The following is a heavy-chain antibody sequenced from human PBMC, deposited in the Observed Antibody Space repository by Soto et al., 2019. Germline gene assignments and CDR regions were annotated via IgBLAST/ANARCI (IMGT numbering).Heavy chain of an antibody. CDR2: FDPEDGET. D-gene: IGHD3-22*01. CDR1: GYTLTGLS. Sequence: GASVKVSCKVSGYTLTGLSMHWVRQAPGKGLEWMGGFDPEDGETIYAQKFQGRVTMTEDTSTDTAYMELSSLRSEDTAVYYCATDGPLYYYDSSGYYADVWGQGTTVTVSS. CDR3: ATDGPLYYYDSSGYYADV. J-gene: IGHJ6*02. V-gene: IGHV1-24*01.